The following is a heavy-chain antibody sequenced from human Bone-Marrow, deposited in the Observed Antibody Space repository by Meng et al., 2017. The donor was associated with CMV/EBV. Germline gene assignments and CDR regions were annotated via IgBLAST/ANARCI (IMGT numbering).Heavy chain of an antibody. CDR3: ARGGWFGELYGDYYFDY. CDR1: YTFTGVY. Sequence: YTFTGVYMHWVQQAPGQGLEWMGWINPNSGGTNYAQKFQGRVTMTRDTSISTAYMELSRLRSDDTAVYYCARGGWFGELYGDYYFDYWGQGTLVTVSS. D-gene: IGHD3-10*01. CDR2: INPNSGGT. V-gene: IGHV1-2*02. J-gene: IGHJ4*02.